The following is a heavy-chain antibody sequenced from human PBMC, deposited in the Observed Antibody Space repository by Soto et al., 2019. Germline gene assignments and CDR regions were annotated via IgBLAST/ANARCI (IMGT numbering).Heavy chain of an antibody. CDR3: ARAAGWFDP. CDR1: AFTFNDV. Sequence: GVLRLSCAASAFTFNDVSWIRQAPGKGLEWISYISGTGTTIYYADTVKGRFTISRDNAQNSLYLQMNSLRAEDTAVYYCARAAGWFDPWGQGTLVTVSS. CDR2: ISGTGTTI. V-gene: IGHV3-11*01. J-gene: IGHJ5*02.